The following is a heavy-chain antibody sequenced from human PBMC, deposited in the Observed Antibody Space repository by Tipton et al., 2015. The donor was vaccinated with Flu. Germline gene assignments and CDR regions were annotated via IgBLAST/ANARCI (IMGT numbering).Heavy chain of an antibody. CDR3: ARLVIDHSGSGNYGMDV. D-gene: IGHD3-10*01. Sequence: LRLSCTVSGDSISSSAYFWGWVRQPPGKGLQWIAIIYYDGSTYYNPSLRSRVTMSQETSKNQFSLYVNSVSAADTAVYYCARLVIDHSGSGNYGMDVWGQGSSVTVSS. V-gene: IGHV4-39*07. J-gene: IGHJ6*02. CDR1: GDSISSSAYF. CDR2: IYYDGST.